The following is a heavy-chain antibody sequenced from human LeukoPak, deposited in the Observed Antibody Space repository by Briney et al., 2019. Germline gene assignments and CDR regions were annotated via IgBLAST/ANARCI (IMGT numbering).Heavy chain of an antibody. CDR2: INPNSGGT. V-gene: IGHV1-2*02. CDR3: ARIRITMVRGVIYYMDV. Sequence: ASVKVSCKASGYTFTGYYMHWVRQAPGQGLEWMGWINPNSGGTNYAQKFQGRVTMTRDTSISTAYMELSRLRSDDTAVYYCARIRITMVRGVIYYMDVWGKETTVTVSS. J-gene: IGHJ6*03. D-gene: IGHD3-10*01. CDR1: GYTFTGYY.